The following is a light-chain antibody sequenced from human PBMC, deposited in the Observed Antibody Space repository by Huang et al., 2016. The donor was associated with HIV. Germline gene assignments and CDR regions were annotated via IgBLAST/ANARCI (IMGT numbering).Light chain of an antibody. CDR3: QQYYSTLT. V-gene: IGKV4-1*01. Sequence: DIVMTQSPDSLAVSLGERATINCKSSQSVLYSSNNKNYLAWYQQKPGQPPKLLIYWAATRESGVPDRFSGSVSGTDFTLTISSLQAEDVAVYYCQQYYSTLTFGGGTKVEIK. CDR2: WAA. CDR1: QSVLYSSNNKNY. J-gene: IGKJ4*01.